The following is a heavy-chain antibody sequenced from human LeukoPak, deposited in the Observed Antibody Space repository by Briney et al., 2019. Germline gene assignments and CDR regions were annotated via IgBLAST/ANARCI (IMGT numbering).Heavy chain of an antibody. CDR3: ARGGSGTYYHY. CDR2: VYYSGST. Sequence: SETLSLTCTVSGGSITSYHYSWIRQPPGKGLEWIGYVYYSGSTNYNPSLKSRVTISVDTSKNQFSLKLSSVTAADTAVYYCARGGSGTYYHYWGQGTLVTVSS. CDR1: GGSITSYH. V-gene: IGHV4-59*01. J-gene: IGHJ4*02. D-gene: IGHD1-26*01.